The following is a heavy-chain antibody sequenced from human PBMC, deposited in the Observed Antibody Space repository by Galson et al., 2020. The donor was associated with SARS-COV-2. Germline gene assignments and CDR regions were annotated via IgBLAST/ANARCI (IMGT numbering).Heavy chain of an antibody. CDR1: GGSISSYS. CDR2: IYYSGST. CDR3: AREGRDGDYDYYYYGMDV. V-gene: IGHV4-59*13. Sequence: SETLSLTCTVSGGSISSYSWSWIRQPPGKGLEWIGYIYYSGSTNYNPSLKSRVTISVDTSKNQFPLKLSPVTAADTAVYYCAREGRDGDYDYYYYGMDVWGQGTTVTVSS. J-gene: IGHJ6*02. D-gene: IGHD4-17*01.